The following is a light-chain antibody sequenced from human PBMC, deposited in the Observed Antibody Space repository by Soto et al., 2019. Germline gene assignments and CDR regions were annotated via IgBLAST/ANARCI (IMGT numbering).Light chain of an antibody. V-gene: IGLV2-14*01. CDR3: RSYTSSSFYV. Sequence: QSALTQPASVSGSPGQSITISCTGTSSDVGGYNYVSWYQQHPGKAPKLMIYDVSNRPSGVSNRFSGSKSGNTASLTISGLQAEDEADYYCRSYTSSSFYVFGSGTKLTVL. CDR1: SSDVGGYNY. CDR2: DVS. J-gene: IGLJ1*01.